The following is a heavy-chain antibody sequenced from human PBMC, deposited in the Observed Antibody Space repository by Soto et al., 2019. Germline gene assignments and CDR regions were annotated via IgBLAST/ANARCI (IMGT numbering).Heavy chain of an antibody. Sequence: GGSLRLSCAASGFTFDDYAMHWVRQAPGKGLEWVSGISWNSGSIGYADSVKGRFTISRDNAKNSLYLQMNSLRAEDTALYYCAKGEGYDYSNYNWFDPWGRGTLVTVSS. CDR2: ISWNSGSI. CDR3: AKGEGYDYSNYNWFDP. D-gene: IGHD4-4*01. V-gene: IGHV3-9*01. J-gene: IGHJ5*02. CDR1: GFTFDDYA.